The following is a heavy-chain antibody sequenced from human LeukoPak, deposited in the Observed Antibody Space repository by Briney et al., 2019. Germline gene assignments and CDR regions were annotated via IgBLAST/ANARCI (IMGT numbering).Heavy chain of an antibody. CDR3: ARSLTMVRAYDY. CDR1: GFTFSSHG. CDR2: IIPSGHTT. V-gene: IGHV3-23*01. Sequence: PGGSLRLSCVASGFTFSSHGMNWVRQAPGKGLEWVSGIIPSGHTTYYADSVRGRFTISRDNSRNTVYLQMNSLRTEDTAVYYCARSLTMVRAYDYWGQGTLVTVSS. J-gene: IGHJ4*02. D-gene: IGHD3-10*01.